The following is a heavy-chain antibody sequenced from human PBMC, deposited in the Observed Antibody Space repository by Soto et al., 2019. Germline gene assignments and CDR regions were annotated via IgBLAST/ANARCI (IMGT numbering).Heavy chain of an antibody. D-gene: IGHD2-8*01. CDR3: ARERPDGARLDP. V-gene: IGHV4-30-4*01. CDR1: GGSIRSGDYY. CDR2: IYYSGST. Sequence: QVQLQESGPGLVKPSETLSLTCTVSGGSIRSGDYYWSWIRQPPGKGLEWIGYIYYSGSTYYNPSLKSRGTMSVDTSKNQCSLKLSSVTAADTAVYYCARERPDGARLDPWGQGTLVTASS. J-gene: IGHJ5*02.